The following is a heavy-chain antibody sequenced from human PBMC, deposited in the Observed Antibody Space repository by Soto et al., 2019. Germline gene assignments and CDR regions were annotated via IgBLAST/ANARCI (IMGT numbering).Heavy chain of an antibody. CDR3: ARSLGSDGGWSFDV. V-gene: IGHV4-4*07. Sequence: QVQLQESGPGLVTPSETLSLTCTVSGASMSDYFWTWIRLPAGKRLEWIGRKSISGSTDYNPSLKGRASMSVDTSKNQFSLRLISVTAADTALYYCARSLGSDGGWSFDVWGQGILVTVSS. CDR1: GASMSDYF. CDR2: KSISGST. J-gene: IGHJ4*02. D-gene: IGHD6-19*01.